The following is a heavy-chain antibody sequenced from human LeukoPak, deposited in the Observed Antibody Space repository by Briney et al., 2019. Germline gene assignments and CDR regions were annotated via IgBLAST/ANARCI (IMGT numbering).Heavy chain of an antibody. Sequence: GGSLRLSCAASGFTFSSYAMSWVRQAPGKGLEWVSAISGSGGSTYYADSVKGRFTISRDNSKKTLNLQMNSLRAEDTAVYYCAKQYYYGSGSDDWAFDIWGQGTMVTVSS. CDR2: ISGSGGST. V-gene: IGHV3-23*01. CDR1: GFTFSSYA. CDR3: AKQYYYGSGSDDWAFDI. J-gene: IGHJ3*02. D-gene: IGHD3-10*01.